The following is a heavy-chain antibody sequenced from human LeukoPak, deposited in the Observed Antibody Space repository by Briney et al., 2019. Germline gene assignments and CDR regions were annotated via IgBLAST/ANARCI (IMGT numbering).Heavy chain of an antibody. CDR1: GFTFSSYA. CDR2: ISSNGAST. Sequence: PGGSLRLSCAASGFTFSSYAMSWVRQAPGKGLEWVSGISSNGASTYYVDSVKGRFTISRDNSKNTLFLQMNSLRAEDTAVYYCAKDQGWFGEFQGAFDIWGQGTMVTVSS. J-gene: IGHJ3*02. V-gene: IGHV3-23*01. CDR3: AKDQGWFGEFQGAFDI. D-gene: IGHD3-10*01.